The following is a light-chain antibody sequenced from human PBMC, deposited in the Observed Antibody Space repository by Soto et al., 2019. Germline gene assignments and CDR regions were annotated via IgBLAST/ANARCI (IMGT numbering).Light chain of an antibody. CDR3: CSYAGSSTFDVV. Sequence: QSVLTQPASVSGPPGQSITISCTGTSSDVGSYNLVSWYQQHPGKAPKLMIYEGSKRPSGVSNRFSGSKSGNTASLTISGLQAEDEADYYCCSYAGSSTFDVVFGGGTKLTVL. CDR2: EGS. V-gene: IGLV2-23*03. J-gene: IGLJ2*01. CDR1: SSDVGSYNL.